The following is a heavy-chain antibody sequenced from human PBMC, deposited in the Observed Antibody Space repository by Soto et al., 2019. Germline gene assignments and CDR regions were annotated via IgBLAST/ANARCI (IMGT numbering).Heavy chain of an antibody. V-gene: IGHV4-39*01. CDR1: GGSISSSSYY. J-gene: IGHJ6*02. Sequence: PSATLSRTCTVYGGSISSSSYYWGWIGQPPGNGLEWIGSIYYSGSTYYNPSLKSRVTISVATSKNQLSLKLSSVTAADTAVYNSSRVGMFDCMDVRGQGTTVTISS. D-gene: IGHD3-10*02. CDR2: IYYSGST. CDR3: SRVGMFDCMDV.